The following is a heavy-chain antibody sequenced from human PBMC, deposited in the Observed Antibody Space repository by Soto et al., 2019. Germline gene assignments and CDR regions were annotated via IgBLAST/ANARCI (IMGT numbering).Heavy chain of an antibody. D-gene: IGHD3-10*02. V-gene: IGHV4-61*01. J-gene: IGHJ4*02. Sequence: QVQLQESGPGLVKPSETLSLTCTVSGASVSSGSYYWSWIRQPPGKGLEWIGHIYYSGRTSYNPSLTSRVTMSVDTSKNQFSLKLTSVTAADTAVYFWARRIDDYYYVPDWGQGTLVTVSS. CDR3: ARRIDDYYYVPD. CDR1: GASVSSGSYY. CDR2: IYYSGRT.